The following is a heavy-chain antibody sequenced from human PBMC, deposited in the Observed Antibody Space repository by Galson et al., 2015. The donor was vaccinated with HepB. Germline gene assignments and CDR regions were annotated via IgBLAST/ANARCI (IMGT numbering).Heavy chain of an antibody. CDR2: ITYDGSNQ. CDR3: GKEANYGDDRVTEY. Sequence: SLRLSCAASGFTFSTYCMSWVRQAPGKGLEWVADITYDGSNQYYADSVKGRFTIARDNAKNTLYLQMNSLRAEDTAVYYCGKEANYGDDRVTEYWGQGTLVTVSS. J-gene: IGHJ4*02. CDR1: GFTFSTYC. D-gene: IGHD4-17*01. V-gene: IGHV3-30*18.